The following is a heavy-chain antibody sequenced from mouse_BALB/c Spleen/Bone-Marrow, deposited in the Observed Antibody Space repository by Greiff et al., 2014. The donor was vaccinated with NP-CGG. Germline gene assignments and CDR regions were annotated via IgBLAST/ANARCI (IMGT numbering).Heavy chain of an antibody. D-gene: IGHD2-14*01. CDR1: GYTFTSYY. CDR2: INPSNGGT. V-gene: IGHV1S81*02. Sequence: VQLQQSGAELVKPGASVKLSCMASGYTFTSYYMYWVKQRPGQGLEWIGEINPSNGGTNFNEKFKSKATLTVDKSSSTAYMQLSSLTSEDSAVYYCTRREYYRYDRAMDYWGQGTSVTVSS. CDR3: TRREYYRYDRAMDY. J-gene: IGHJ4*01.